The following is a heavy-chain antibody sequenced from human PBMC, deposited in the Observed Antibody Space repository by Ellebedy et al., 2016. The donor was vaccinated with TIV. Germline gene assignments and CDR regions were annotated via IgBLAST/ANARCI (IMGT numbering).Heavy chain of an antibody. Sequence: PGGSLRLSCVASGFTFSSTWMNWVRQAPGKGLEWVASIKEDGSEKYYVDSVKGRFTISRDNAKNSLYLQMTSLRAEDTAVYYCARGSKQWLVVDYWGQGTLVTVSS. D-gene: IGHD6-19*01. V-gene: IGHV3-7*01. CDR3: ARGSKQWLVVDY. CDR1: GFTFSSTW. CDR2: IKEDGSEK. J-gene: IGHJ4*02.